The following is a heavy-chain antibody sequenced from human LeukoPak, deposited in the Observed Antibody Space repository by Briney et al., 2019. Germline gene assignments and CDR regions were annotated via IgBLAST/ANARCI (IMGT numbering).Heavy chain of an antibody. CDR1: GYTFTGYY. D-gene: IGHD5-18*01. V-gene: IGHV1-2*02. CDR3: ARVGSYSYGYHYYYYYMDV. CDR2: INPNSGGT. Sequence: GASVKVSCKASGYTFTGYYMHWVRQAPGQGPEWMGWINPNSGGTNYAQKFQGRVTMTRDTSISTAYMELSRLRSDDTAVYYCARVGSYSYGYHYYYYYMDVWGKGTTVTVSS. J-gene: IGHJ6*03.